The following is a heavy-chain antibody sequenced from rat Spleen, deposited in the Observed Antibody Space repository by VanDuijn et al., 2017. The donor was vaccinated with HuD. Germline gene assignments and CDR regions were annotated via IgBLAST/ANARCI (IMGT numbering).Heavy chain of an antibody. CDR3: ARHEYYDNYMYYFDN. V-gene: IGHV2-1*01. CDR1: GFSLISNS. J-gene: IGHJ2*01. Sequence: QVQLKESGPGLVQPSQTLSLTCTVSGFSLISNSVHWVRQPPGKGLEWMGGLWGDGSTDFNSALKSRLSINRDTSKSQVFLKMNSLQTEDTATYYCARHEYYDNYMYYFDNWGQGVMVTVSS. CDR2: LWGDGST. D-gene: IGHD1-2*01.